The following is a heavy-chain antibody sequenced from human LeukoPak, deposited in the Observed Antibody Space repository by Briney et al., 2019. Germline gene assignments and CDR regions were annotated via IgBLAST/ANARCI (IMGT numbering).Heavy chain of an antibody. D-gene: IGHD4/OR15-4a*01. CDR3: ARRAGAYSHPYDY. CDR1: GFTVSSNS. J-gene: IGHJ4*02. CDR2: IYSDNT. V-gene: IGHV3-53*01. Sequence: GGSLRLSCTVSGFTVSSNSMSWVRQAPGKGLEWVSFIYSDNTHHSDSVKGRFTISRDNSKNTLYPQMNSLRAEDTAVYYCARRAGAYSHPYDYWGQGTLVTVSS.